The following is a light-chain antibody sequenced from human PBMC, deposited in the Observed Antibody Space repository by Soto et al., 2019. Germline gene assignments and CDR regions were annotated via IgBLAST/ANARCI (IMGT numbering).Light chain of an antibody. V-gene: IGKV3D-15*01. CDR2: GAS. CDR3: QQYNNWPAIT. CDR1: QSVSSN. Sequence: EIMMTQSRATLSVYPGERASLSCRASQSVSSNLAWYQQKPGQAPRLFIYGASTRATGIPARFSGSGSGTEFTLTISSLQSEDFAVYYCQQYNNWPAITFGQGTRLEIK. J-gene: IGKJ5*01.